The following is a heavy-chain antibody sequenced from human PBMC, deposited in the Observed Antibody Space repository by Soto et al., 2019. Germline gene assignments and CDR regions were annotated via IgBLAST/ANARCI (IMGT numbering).Heavy chain of an antibody. CDR3: AKDVEGGSLFRGAFDY. Sequence: EVELLESGGGLVQPGGSLRLSCVASRFTFTSYAMSWVRQAPGKGLEWVAAISASGGATIHADSVKGRLTISRDNSKNTLYLQINSLRAEDTAVYYCAKDVEGGSLFRGAFDYWGQGTQITVSS. J-gene: IGHJ4*02. CDR2: ISASGGAT. D-gene: IGHD1-26*01. V-gene: IGHV3-23*01. CDR1: RFTFTSYA.